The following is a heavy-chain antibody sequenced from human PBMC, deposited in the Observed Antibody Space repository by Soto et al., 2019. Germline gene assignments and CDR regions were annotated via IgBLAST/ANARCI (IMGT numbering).Heavy chain of an antibody. CDR1: GGSISGYY. V-gene: IGHV4-59*08. J-gene: IGHJ4*02. Sequence: SETLSLTCTVSGGSISGYYWNWIRQPPGKGLEWIGDISYSGNTNYNPSLKSRVTSSVDTSKNQFSLKLTSVTAADTAVYYCARLQGSTRFEYWGQGTRVTVPS. CDR2: ISYSGNT. CDR3: ARLQGSTRFEY. D-gene: IGHD3-10*01.